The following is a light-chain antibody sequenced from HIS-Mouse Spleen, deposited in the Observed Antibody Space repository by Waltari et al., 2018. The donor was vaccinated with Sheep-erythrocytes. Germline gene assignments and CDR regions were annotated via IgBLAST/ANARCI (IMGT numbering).Light chain of an antibody. V-gene: IGKV3-11*01. CDR1: QSVSRY. Sequence: EIVLTQSPATLSLSPGERATLSCGASQSVSRYLACYQQEPRQAPRLLIYDASNRATGIPARFSGSGSVTDFTLTISSLEPEDFAVYYGQKRSNWYTVGQGTKLEIK. CDR2: DAS. J-gene: IGKJ2*01. CDR3: QKRSNWYT.